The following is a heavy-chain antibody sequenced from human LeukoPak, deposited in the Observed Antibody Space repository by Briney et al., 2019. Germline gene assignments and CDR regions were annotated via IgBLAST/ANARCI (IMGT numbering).Heavy chain of an antibody. CDR1: GFTFDDYA. J-gene: IGHJ4*02. CDR3: AKDISRDYYGSGSYTHY. D-gene: IGHD3-10*01. CDR2: ISWSSGSI. V-gene: IGHV3-9*01. Sequence: PGRSLRLSCAASGFTFDDYAMHWVRQAPGKGLEWVSGISWSSGSIGYADSVKGRFTISRDNAKNSLYLQMNSLRAEDTALYYCAKDISRDYYGSGSYTHYWGQGTLVTVSS.